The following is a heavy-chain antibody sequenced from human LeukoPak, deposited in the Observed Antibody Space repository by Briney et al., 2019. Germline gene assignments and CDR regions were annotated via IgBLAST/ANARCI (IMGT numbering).Heavy chain of an antibody. Sequence: ASVKVSCKASGYTFTSYAMHWVRQAPGQRLEWVGWINAGNGNTKYSQKFQGRVTITRDTSASTAYMELSSLRSEDTAVYYCARGGGYSTTNWFDPWGQGTLVTVSS. J-gene: IGHJ5*02. D-gene: IGHD3-3*01. CDR1: GYTFTSYA. V-gene: IGHV1-3*01. CDR2: INAGNGNT. CDR3: ARGGGYSTTNWFDP.